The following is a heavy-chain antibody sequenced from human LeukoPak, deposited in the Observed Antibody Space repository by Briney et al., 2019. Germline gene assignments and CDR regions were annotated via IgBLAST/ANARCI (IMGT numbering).Heavy chain of an antibody. CDR1: GGSFSGYY. Sequence: SETLSLTCAVYGGSFSGYYWSWIRQPPGKGLEWIGRIFTSGSTAYNPSLKSRVTMSLDTSKNQFFLKLSSVTAADTAAYFCSRGGANDLWGQGTLVTVSS. J-gene: IGHJ5*02. CDR3: SRGGANDL. V-gene: IGHV4-59*10. CDR2: IFTSGST. D-gene: IGHD3-16*01.